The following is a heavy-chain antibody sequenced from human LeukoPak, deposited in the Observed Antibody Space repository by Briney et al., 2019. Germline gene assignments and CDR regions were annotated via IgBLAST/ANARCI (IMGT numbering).Heavy chain of an antibody. CDR3: TTRGGSFSIFDY. V-gene: IGHV3-15*01. CDR2: IKSKTDGGTT. J-gene: IGHJ4*02. Sequence: PGGSLRLSCAASGFTVSSNYMSWVRQAPGKGLEWVARIKSKTDGGTTDYAAPVKGRFTISRDDSKNTLYLQMNSLKTEDTAVYYCTTRGGSFSIFDYWGQGTLVTVSS. CDR1: GFTVSSNY. D-gene: IGHD1-26*01.